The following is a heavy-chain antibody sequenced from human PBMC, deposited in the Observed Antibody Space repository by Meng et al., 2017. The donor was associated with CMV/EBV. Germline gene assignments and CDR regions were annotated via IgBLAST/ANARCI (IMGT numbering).Heavy chain of an antibody. V-gene: IGHV1-2*02. Sequence: ASVKVSCKASGYTFTDYYMHWVRQAPGQGLEWMGWINPNSGGTNYAQKFQGRVTMTRDTSISTAYMELSRLRSDDTAVYYCARTPPPLYSYYYYGMDVWGQGTTVTVSS. J-gene: IGHJ6*02. CDR1: GYTFTDYY. CDR3: ARTPPPLYSYYYYGMDV. CDR2: INPNSGGT. D-gene: IGHD2-2*02.